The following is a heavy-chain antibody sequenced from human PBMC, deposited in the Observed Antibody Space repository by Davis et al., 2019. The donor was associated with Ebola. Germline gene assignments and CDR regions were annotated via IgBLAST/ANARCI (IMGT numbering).Heavy chain of an antibody. CDR2: IDPSDSYT. CDR3: ARRNYGGYYYYFDV. CDR1: GYNFTSYW. Sequence: GESLKISCKGSGYNFTSYWISWVRQMPGKGLEWMGRIDPSDSYTNYSPSFQGHVTISADKSISTAYLQWSSLRASDTAIYYCARRNYGGYYYYFDVWGQGTTVIVSS. V-gene: IGHV5-10-1*01. J-gene: IGHJ6*03. D-gene: IGHD3-16*01.